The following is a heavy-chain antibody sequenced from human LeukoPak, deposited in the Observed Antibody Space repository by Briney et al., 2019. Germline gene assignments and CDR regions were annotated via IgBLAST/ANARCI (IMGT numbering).Heavy chain of an antibody. J-gene: IGHJ2*01. CDR1: GGSISSSSYY. V-gene: IGHV4-39*01. Sequence: KPSETLSLTCTVSGGSISSSSYYWGWIRQPPGKGLEWIGSIYYSGSTYYNPSLKSRVTISVDTSKNQFSLKLSSVTAANTAVYYCARAGRTHLYRYFDLWGRGTLVTVSS. CDR3: ARAGRTHLYRYFDL. D-gene: IGHD1-1*01. CDR2: IYYSGST.